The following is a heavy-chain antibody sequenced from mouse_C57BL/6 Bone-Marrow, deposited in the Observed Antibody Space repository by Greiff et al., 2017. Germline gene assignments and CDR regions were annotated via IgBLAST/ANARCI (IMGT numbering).Heavy chain of an antibody. J-gene: IGHJ3*01. CDR2: IDPANGDT. Sequence: VQLQQSGAELVRPGASVKLSCTASGFNIKDDYMHWVKQRPEQGLEWIGWIDPANGDTEYASKFQGKATLTADTSSNTAYLQLSSLTSGDTAVYYCAPYGSSDGGAWFAYWGQGTLVTVSA. D-gene: IGHD1-1*01. CDR3: APYGSSDGGAWFAY. CDR1: GFNIKDDY. V-gene: IGHV14-4*01.